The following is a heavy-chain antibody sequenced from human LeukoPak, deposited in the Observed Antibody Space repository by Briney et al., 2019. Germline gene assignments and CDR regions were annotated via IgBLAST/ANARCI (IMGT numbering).Heavy chain of an antibody. CDR2: VHHSEGT. J-gene: IGHJ4*02. Sequence: PSGTLSLTCAVSGGSITNNNWWTWVRQPPGQGLEWIGEVHHSEGTTYNPSLKSRLTLSLDKSNNQFSLRLSSVTAADTAVYYCARGPYYGSGSYYNVVSYFDYWGQGTLVTVSS. V-gene: IGHV4-4*02. CDR1: GGSITNNNW. CDR3: ARGPYYGSGSYYNVVSYFDY. D-gene: IGHD3-10*01.